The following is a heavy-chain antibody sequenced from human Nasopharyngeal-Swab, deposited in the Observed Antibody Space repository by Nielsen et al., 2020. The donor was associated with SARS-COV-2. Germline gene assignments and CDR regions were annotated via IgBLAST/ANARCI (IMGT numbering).Heavy chain of an antibody. CDR2: IYPGDSDT. CDR1: GYSFTSYW. J-gene: IGHJ6*03. Sequence: GEALKISCKVSGYSFTSYWIGWVRQMPGKGLEWMGIIYPGDSDTRYSPSFQGQVTISADKSISTAYLQWSSLKASDTAMYYCARQGAVAGYYYYYMDVWGKGTTVTVSS. CDR3: ARQGAVAGYYYYYMDV. D-gene: IGHD6-19*01. V-gene: IGHV5-51*01.